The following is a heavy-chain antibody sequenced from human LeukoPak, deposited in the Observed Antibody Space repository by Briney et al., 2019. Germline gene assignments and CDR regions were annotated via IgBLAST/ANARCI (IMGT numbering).Heavy chain of an antibody. CDR3: ARDGHYDFWSGSDY. Sequence: ASVKVSCKASGYTFTGYYMHWVRQAPGQGLEWMGWINPNSGGTNYAQKFQGRVTMTTDTSTSTAYMELRSLRSDDTAVYYCARDGHYDFWSGSDYWGQGTLVTVSS. J-gene: IGHJ4*02. CDR1: GYTFTGYY. D-gene: IGHD3-3*01. V-gene: IGHV1-2*02. CDR2: INPNSGGT.